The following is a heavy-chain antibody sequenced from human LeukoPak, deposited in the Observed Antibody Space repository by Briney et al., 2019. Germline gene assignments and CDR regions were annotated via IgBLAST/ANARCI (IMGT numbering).Heavy chain of an antibody. CDR2: ISSGGSNK. CDR3: AKAYSGYEISDY. CDR1: GFTFSSYG. J-gene: IGHJ4*02. Sequence: GGFLRLSCAGSGFTFSSYGMHWVRQAPGKGLEWVAVISSGGSNKYYADSVQGQFTISSDNSMNTLYLQMSSLRAEDTAVYYCAKAYSGYEISDYWGQGTLVTVSS. D-gene: IGHD5-12*01. V-gene: IGHV3-30*18.